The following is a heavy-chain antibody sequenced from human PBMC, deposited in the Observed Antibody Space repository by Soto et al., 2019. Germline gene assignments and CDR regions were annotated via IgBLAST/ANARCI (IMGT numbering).Heavy chain of an antibody. Sequence: ASVKVSCKVSGYTLTELSMHWVRQAPGKGLEWRGGFDTEDGETIYAQNFQGRVTMTEDTSTDTAYMELSSLRSEDTAVYYCATYQRFLEWVNWFDPWGRGTLVTVSS. D-gene: IGHD3-3*01. J-gene: IGHJ5*02. CDR1: GYTLTELS. CDR3: ATYQRFLEWVNWFDP. CDR2: FDTEDGET. V-gene: IGHV1-24*01.